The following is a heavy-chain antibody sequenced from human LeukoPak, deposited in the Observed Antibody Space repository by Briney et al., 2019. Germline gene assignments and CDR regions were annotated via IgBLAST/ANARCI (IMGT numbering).Heavy chain of an antibody. CDR1: GFTFSSYA. Sequence: GGSLRLSCAASGFTFSSYATHWVRQAPGKGLEWVAVISYDGSNKYYADSVKGRFTISRDNSKNTLYLQMNSLRAEDTAVYYCARDGAAFEFDYWGQGTLVTVSS. V-gene: IGHV3-30-3*01. D-gene: IGHD3-9*01. CDR2: ISYDGSNK. CDR3: ARDGAAFEFDY. J-gene: IGHJ4*02.